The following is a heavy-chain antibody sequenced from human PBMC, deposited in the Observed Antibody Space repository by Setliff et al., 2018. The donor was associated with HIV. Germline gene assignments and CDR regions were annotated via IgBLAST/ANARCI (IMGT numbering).Heavy chain of an antibody. V-gene: IGHV4-4*07. CDR2: IYTSGST. J-gene: IGHJ3*02. D-gene: IGHD3-16*02. CDR3: ARDRPHYDYVWGSYPHAFDI. CDR1: GGSISRYY. Sequence: PSETLSLTCTVSGGSISRYYWSWIRQPAGKGLEWIGRIYTSGSTNYNPSLKSRVTMSVDTSKNQFSLKLSSATAADTAAYYCARDRPHYDYVWGSYPHAFDIWGQGTMVTVSS.